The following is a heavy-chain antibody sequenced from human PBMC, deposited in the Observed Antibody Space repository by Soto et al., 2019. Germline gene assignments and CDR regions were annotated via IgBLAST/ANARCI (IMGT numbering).Heavy chain of an antibody. Sequence: GRSLRLSCAASGFTFDDYAMHWVRQAPGKGLEWVSGISWNSGSIGYADSVKGRFTISRDNAKNSLYLQMNSLRAEDTALYYCAKDPSGSYYFDYWGQGTLVTVSS. D-gene: IGHD1-26*01. V-gene: IGHV3-9*01. CDR2: ISWNSGSI. CDR1: GFTFDDYA. CDR3: AKDPSGSYYFDY. J-gene: IGHJ4*02.